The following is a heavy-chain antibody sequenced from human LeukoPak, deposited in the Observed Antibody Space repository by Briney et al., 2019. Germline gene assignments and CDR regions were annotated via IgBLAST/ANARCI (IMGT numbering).Heavy chain of an antibody. Sequence: SETLSLTCTVSGGSISSCYWSWIRQPPGKGLEWIGYIYYSGSTNYNPSLKSRVTISVDTSKNQFSLKLSSVTAADTAVYFCARGRVSSSTWYSTYYYYFYMDVWGKGTTVTVS. CDR1: GGSISSCY. J-gene: IGHJ6*03. D-gene: IGHD4-11*01. CDR2: IYYSGST. V-gene: IGHV4-59*01. CDR3: ARGRVSSSTWYSTYYYYFYMDV.